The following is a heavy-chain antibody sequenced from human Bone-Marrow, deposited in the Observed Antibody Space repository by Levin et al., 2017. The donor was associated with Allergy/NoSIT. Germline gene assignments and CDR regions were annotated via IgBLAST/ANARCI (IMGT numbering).Heavy chain of an antibody. CDR1: GFTFSSYT. Sequence: GGSLRLSCAASGFTFSSYTMNWVRQAPGKGLEWVSSITSRSTYIYYADSVGGRFTVSRDNARNSLYLQMNSLRAEDTAVFYCARVKGGSDLDSSGHYYFYGLDVWGQGTTVTVSS. V-gene: IGHV3-21*01. CDR2: ITSRSTYI. D-gene: IGHD3-22*01. CDR3: ARVKGGSDLDSSGHYYFYGLDV. J-gene: IGHJ6*02.